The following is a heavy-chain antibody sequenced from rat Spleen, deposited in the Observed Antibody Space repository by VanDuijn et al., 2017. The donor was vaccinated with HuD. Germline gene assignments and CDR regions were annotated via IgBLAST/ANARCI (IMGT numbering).Heavy chain of an antibody. CDR2: ISTGGYGT. Sequence: EVQLVESGGGLVQPGRSLKLSCAASGFTFSNFGMAWVRQAPTKGLEWVASISTGGYGTFYPDSVKGRFTISRDDAKSTLYLQMDSLRSGDTATYYCATDNNYFDDWGQGVMVTVSS. CDR3: ATDNNYFDD. D-gene: IGHD1-10*01. CDR1: GFTFSNFG. J-gene: IGHJ2*01. V-gene: IGHV5-27*01.